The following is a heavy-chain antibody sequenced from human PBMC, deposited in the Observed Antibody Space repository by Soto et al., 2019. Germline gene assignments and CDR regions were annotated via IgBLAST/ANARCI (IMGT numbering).Heavy chain of an antibody. CDR3: AHRILRTVFGLVTTTAIYFDF. V-gene: IGHV2-5*02. CDR1: GFSLTTSGVG. J-gene: IGHJ4*02. CDR2: IYWDDDK. Sequence: QITLNESGPTVVNPAETLTLTCTFSGFSLTTSGVGVGWIRQSPGKAPEWLALIYWDDDKRYSASLKSRLTITKDTSKKQVVLTMASVDTADTATYYCAHRILRTVFGLVTTTAIYFDFWGQGTPVVVSS. D-gene: IGHD3-3*01.